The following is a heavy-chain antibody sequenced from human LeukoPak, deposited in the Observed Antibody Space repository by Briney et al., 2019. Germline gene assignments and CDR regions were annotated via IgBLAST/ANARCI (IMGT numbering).Heavy chain of an antibody. CDR2: MNPNSGNT. J-gene: IGHJ4*02. CDR3: ATQKGVGSYGRHYFDY. V-gene: IGHV1-8*01. D-gene: IGHD1-26*01. CDR1: GYTFTSYD. Sequence: ASVKVSCKASGYTFTSYDINWVRQATGQGLEWMGWMNPNSGNTGYAQKFQGRVTMTRNTSISTAYMELSSLRSEDTAVYYCATQKGVGSYGRHYFDYWGQGTLVTVSS.